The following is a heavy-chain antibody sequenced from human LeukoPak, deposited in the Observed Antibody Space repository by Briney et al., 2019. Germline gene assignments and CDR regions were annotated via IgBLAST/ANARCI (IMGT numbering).Heavy chain of an antibody. CDR1: GGTFSSYA. D-gene: IGHD6-13*01. CDR2: IIPIFCTA. Sequence: SVKVSCKASGGTFSSYAISWVRQAPGQGLEWMGGIIPIFCTANYAQKFQGRVTITRNTSISTACMELSSLRSEDTGVYYCARDLGYSSSWCTFPRHYYYYMDVWGKGTTVTVSS. J-gene: IGHJ6*03. CDR3: ARDLGYSSSWCTFPRHYYYYMDV. V-gene: IGHV1-69*05.